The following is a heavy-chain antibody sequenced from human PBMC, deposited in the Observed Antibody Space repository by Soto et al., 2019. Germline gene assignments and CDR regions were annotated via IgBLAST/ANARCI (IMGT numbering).Heavy chain of an antibody. CDR1: GGSISSYY. V-gene: IGHV4-59*01. J-gene: IGHJ6*03. CDR2: IYYSGST. D-gene: IGHD2-2*01. CDR3: ARGRPQKGGYCSSTSCYSYYYYYMDV. Sequence: PSETLSLTYTDSGGSISSYYWSWIRQPPGKGLEWIGYIYYSGSTNYNPSLKSRVTISVDTSKNQFSLKLSSVTAADTAVYYCARGRPQKGGYCSSTSCYSYYYYYMDVWGKGTTVT.